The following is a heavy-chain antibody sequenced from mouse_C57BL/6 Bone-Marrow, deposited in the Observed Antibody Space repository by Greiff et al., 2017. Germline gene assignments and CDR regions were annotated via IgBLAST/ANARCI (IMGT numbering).Heavy chain of an antibody. CDR1: GFTFSSYG. CDR2: ISSGGSET. J-gene: IGHJ3*01. CDR3: AGLNCGSSLAWFAY. V-gene: IGHV5-6*01. Sequence: EVQLVESGGDLVKPGGSLKLSCAASGFTFSSYGMPWVRQTPDQRLEWVGTISSGGSETYYPDRVKGVVTITRDNAKNTLYLQMSSLKSEDAAMYDCAGLNCGSSLAWFAYWGQGTLVTVSA. D-gene: IGHD1-1*01.